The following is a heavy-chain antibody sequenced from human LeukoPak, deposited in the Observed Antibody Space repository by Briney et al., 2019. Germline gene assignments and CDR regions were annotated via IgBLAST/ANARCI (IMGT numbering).Heavy chain of an antibody. CDR1: GFTFSSYS. CDR3: ARAILGITDWYFDL. CDR2: ISSSSSYI. Sequence: GGSLRLSCAASGFTFSSYSMNWVRQAPGKGLEWVSSISSSSSYIYYADSMKGRFTISRDNAKSSLYLQMNSLRAGDTAVYYCARAILGITDWYFDLWGRGTLVTVSS. V-gene: IGHV3-21*01. J-gene: IGHJ2*01. D-gene: IGHD1-26*01.